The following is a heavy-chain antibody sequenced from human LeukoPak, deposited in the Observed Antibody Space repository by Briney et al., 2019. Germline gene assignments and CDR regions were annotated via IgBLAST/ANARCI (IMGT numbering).Heavy chain of an antibody. Sequence: SGTLSLTCAVYGGSFSGYYWSWIRQPPGKGLEWIGEINHSGSTNYNPSLKSRVTISVDTSKNQFSLKLSSVTAADTAVYYCARGLMVRGATYFDYWGQGTLVTVSS. D-gene: IGHD3-10*01. V-gene: IGHV4-34*01. CDR2: INHSGST. CDR3: ARGLMVRGATYFDY. CDR1: GGSFSGYY. J-gene: IGHJ4*02.